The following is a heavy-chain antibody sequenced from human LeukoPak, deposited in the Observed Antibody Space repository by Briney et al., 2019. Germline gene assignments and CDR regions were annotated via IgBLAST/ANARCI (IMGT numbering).Heavy chain of an antibody. CDR3: ARVTRTYYFSFDI. Sequence: GGSLRLSCAASGFTFSDYYMSWVRQAPGKGLEWVSYISASSSTVFYADSVEGRFTISRDNAKNSLYLQLNSLRDEDTAVYYCARVTRTYYFSFDIWGQGTMVTVSS. D-gene: IGHD3/OR15-3a*01. J-gene: IGHJ3*02. CDR2: ISASSSTV. CDR1: GFTFSDYY. V-gene: IGHV3-11*04.